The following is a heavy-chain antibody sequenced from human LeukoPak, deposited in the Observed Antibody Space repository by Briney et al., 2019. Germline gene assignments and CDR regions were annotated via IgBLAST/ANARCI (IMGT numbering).Heavy chain of an antibody. J-gene: IGHJ4*02. V-gene: IGHV5-51*01. Sequence: GESLKISCKGSGXSFTSYWIGWVRQMPGKGLEWMGIIYPGDSDTRYSPSFQGQVTISADKSISTAYLQWSSLKASDTAMYYCARPQVNKDSSGYYYFDYWGQGTLVTVSS. CDR3: ARPQVNKDSSGYYYFDY. CDR2: IYPGDSDT. CDR1: GXSFTSYW. D-gene: IGHD3-22*01.